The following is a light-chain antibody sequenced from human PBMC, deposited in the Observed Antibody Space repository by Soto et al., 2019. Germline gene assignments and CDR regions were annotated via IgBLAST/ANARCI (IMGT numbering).Light chain of an antibody. CDR2: AAS. J-gene: IGKJ4*01. CDR3: QQLNSYPLT. Sequence: IQLNQPPSFLSASVGDRVTITCRASQGISSYLAWYQQKPGKAPKLLIYAASTLQSGVPSRFSGSGSGTEFTLTISSLQPEDFATYYCQQLNSYPLTFGGGTKVDIK. V-gene: IGKV1-9*01. CDR1: QGISSY.